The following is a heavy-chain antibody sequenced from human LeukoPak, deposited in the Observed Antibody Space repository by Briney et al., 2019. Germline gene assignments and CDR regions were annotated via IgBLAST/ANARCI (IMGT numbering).Heavy chain of an antibody. CDR1: RFSFSSYD. J-gene: IGHJ4*02. CDR3: AKGRYYDSGGYPMDY. D-gene: IGHD3-22*01. Sequence: SGGSLRLSCAGSRFSFSSYDMHWVRQAPGKGLEWVAFIRYDGNIKYLADSVKGRFTISRDTSKNTLYLQMNSLRAEDTAVYYCAKGRYYDSGGYPMDYWGQGTLVTVSS. CDR2: IRYDGNIK. V-gene: IGHV3-30*02.